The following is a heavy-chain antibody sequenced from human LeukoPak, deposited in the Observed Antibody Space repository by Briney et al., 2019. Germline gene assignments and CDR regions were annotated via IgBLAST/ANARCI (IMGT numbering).Heavy chain of an antibody. D-gene: IGHD5-18*01. Sequence: ASVKVSCKASGYTFTGYYMHWVRQAPGQGLEWMGWINPNSGGTNYAQKFQGRVTLTRDTSISTAYMELSRLRSDDTAVYYCARGVDTAMLLYYYYFMDVWAKGTTVTVSS. CDR1: GYTFTGYY. CDR3: ARGVDTAMLLYYYYFMDV. V-gene: IGHV1-2*02. CDR2: INPNSGGT. J-gene: IGHJ6*03.